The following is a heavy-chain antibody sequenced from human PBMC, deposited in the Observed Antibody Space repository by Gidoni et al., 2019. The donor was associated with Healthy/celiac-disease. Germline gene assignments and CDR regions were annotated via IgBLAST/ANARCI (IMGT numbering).Heavy chain of an antibody. CDR2: INPNSGGT. Sequence: QVQLVQSGAEVKQPGASVKVSCKASGSTFTGYYMHWVRQAPGQGLEWMGWINPNSGGTNYAQKFQGRVTMTRDTSISTAYMELSRLRSDDTAVYYCARDVVVIAHNWFDPWGQGTLVTVSS. V-gene: IGHV1-2*02. CDR3: ARDVVVIAHNWFDP. D-gene: IGHD2-21*01. J-gene: IGHJ5*02. CDR1: GSTFTGYY.